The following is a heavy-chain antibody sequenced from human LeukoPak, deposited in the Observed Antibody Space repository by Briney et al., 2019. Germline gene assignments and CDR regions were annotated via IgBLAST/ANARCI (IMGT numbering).Heavy chain of an antibody. Sequence: GGSLRLSCAASGFTFSSYAMSWVRQAPGKGLEWVSVIYSGGSTYYADSVKGRFTISRDNSKNTLYLQMNSLRAEDTAVYYCARDNSYTKVTIFGVVHVGMDVWGQGTTVTVSS. CDR3: ARDNSYTKVTIFGVVHVGMDV. CDR2: IYSGGST. V-gene: IGHV3-66*01. CDR1: GFTFSSYA. D-gene: IGHD3-3*01. J-gene: IGHJ6*02.